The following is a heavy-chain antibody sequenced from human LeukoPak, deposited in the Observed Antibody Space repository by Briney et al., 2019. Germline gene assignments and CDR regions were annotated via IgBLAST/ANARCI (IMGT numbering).Heavy chain of an antibody. J-gene: IGHJ4*02. CDR1: GGSISSYY. D-gene: IGHD3-22*01. Sequence: SETLSLTCTVSGGSISSYYWSWIRQPPGNGLEWIGYIYYSGTTNYNPSLKSRVTISVDTSKNQFSLKLSSVTAADTAVYYCASRTYYYDSSGYYFNYWGQGTLVTVSS. CDR2: IYYSGTT. CDR3: ASRTYYYDSSGYYFNY. V-gene: IGHV4-59*12.